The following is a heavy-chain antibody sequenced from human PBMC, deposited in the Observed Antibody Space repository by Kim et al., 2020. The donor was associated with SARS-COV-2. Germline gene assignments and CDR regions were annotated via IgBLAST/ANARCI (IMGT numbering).Heavy chain of an antibody. CDR2: IYYSGST. J-gene: IGHJ2*01. Sequence: SETLSLTCTVSGGSISSYYWSWIRQPPGKGLEWIGYIYYSGSTNYNPSLKSRVTISVDTSKNQFSLKLSSVTAADTAVYYCARDKARQFTYYDILTGGLNPDWYFDLWGRGTLVTVSS. D-gene: IGHD3-9*01. V-gene: IGHV4-59*01. CDR3: ARDKARQFTYYDILTGGLNPDWYFDL. CDR1: GGSISSYY.